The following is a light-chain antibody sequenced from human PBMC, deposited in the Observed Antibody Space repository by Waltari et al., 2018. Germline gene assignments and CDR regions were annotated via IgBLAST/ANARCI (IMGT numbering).Light chain of an antibody. CDR2: YDD. CDR3: AAWDDSLNGQV. CDR1: SSNIGNNV. J-gene: IGLJ1*01. Sequence: QSVLTQPPSVSGAPRERVTISCSGSSSNIGNNVVNWYQQLPGKAPKLLIYYDDLLPSGVSNRFSGSNSGTAASLAITGLQSDDEADYYGAAWDDSLNGQVFGTGTKVTVL. V-gene: IGLV1-36*01.